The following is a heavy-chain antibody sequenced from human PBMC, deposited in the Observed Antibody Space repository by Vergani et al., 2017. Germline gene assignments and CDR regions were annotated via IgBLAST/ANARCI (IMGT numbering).Heavy chain of an antibody. V-gene: IGHV3-30*18. CDR2: ISDDGSNK. CDR1: GFTFSSYG. CDR3: AKGGHWIYDFDY. D-gene: IGHD1-7*01. Sequence: QVQLVESGGGVVQPGRSLRLYCAVSGFTFSSYGMHWVRQAPGKGLEWVAVISDDGSNKFYTDSVKGRFSISRDNSKNTLYLKMNSLRAEDTAVYYCAKGGHWIYDFDYWGQGTLVTVSS. J-gene: IGHJ4*02.